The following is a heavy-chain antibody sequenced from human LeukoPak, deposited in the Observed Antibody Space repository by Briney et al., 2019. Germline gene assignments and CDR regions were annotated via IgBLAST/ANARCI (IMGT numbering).Heavy chain of an antibody. CDR2: ISYSGSPM. Sequence: GGSLRLSCAASGFTLNTYTMNWVRQAPGKGLEWVSYISYSGSPMDYADSVKGRFTISRDNAKNSLYLQMNSLRAEDTAVYYCAELGITMIGGVWGKGTTVTISS. CDR1: GFTLNTYT. CDR3: AELGITMIGGV. J-gene: IGHJ6*04. V-gene: IGHV3-48*04. D-gene: IGHD3-10*02.